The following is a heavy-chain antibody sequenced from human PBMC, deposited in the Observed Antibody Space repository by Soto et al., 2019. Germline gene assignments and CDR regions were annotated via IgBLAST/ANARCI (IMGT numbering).Heavy chain of an antibody. CDR3: TTSMTSYGMDV. CDR1: GFTFGDYA. V-gene: IGHV3-49*03. Sequence: PGGSLRLSCTASGFTFGDYAMSWFRQAPGKGLEWVGFIRSKAYGGTTEYAASVKGRFTISRDDSKSIAYLQMNSLKTEDTAVYYCTTSMTSYGMDVWGQGTTVTVSS. D-gene: IGHD6-6*01. J-gene: IGHJ6*02. CDR2: IRSKAYGGTT.